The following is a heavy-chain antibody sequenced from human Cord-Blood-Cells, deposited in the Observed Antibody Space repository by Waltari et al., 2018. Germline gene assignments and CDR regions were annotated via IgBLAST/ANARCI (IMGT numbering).Heavy chain of an antibody. D-gene: IGHD3-22*01. CDR2: NCPRDSCT. V-gene: IGHV5-51*01. J-gene: IGHJ3*02. CDR1: GYSFTSSW. CDR3: ARAHNYYDSSGYSWYAFDI. Sequence: EVQLVQSGAEVKKPGKSLKISCKGSGYSFTSSWIGWVRQMPGKGLEWMGTNCPRDSCTRYSQTFQGEDTSPADKSSNTAYLQWSNLKASDTAMYYCARAHNYYDSSGYSWYAFDIWGQGTMVTVSS.